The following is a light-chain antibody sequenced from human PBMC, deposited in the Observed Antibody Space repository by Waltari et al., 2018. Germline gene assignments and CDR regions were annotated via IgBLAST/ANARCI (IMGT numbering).Light chain of an antibody. CDR1: QGISSW. V-gene: IGKV1-12*01. CDR2: AAS. Sequence: DIQMTQSPSSVSASVGDRVTITCRASQGISSWLVWYQQKPGKAPKLLIYAASSLQSGVPSRFSGSGPGTDFTLTISSLQPEDFATYYCQQANNFPITFGQGTRLEIK. J-gene: IGKJ5*01. CDR3: QQANNFPIT.